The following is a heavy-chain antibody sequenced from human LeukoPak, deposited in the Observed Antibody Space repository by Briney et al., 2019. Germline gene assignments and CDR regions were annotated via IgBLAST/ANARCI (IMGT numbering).Heavy chain of an antibody. CDR3: AKVAAAGIYYYYGMDV. V-gene: IGHV3-23*01. CDR2: ISGSGSST. D-gene: IGHD6-13*01. Sequence: GGSLRLSCAASGFTFSSYAMSWVRQAPGKGLEWVSAISGSGSSTYYADSVKGRFTISRDNSKNTLYLQMNSLRAEDTAVYYCAKVAAAGIYYYYGMDVWGQGTTVTVSS. CDR1: GFTFSSYA. J-gene: IGHJ6*02.